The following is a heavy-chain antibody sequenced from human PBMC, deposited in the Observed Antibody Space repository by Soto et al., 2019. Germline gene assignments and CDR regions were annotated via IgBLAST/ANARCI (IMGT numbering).Heavy chain of an antibody. D-gene: IGHD2-21*02. Sequence: GGSLRLSCAASGFPFNYYAMPWVRQAPGKGLEWVAVIWHDGSNEHYADSVKGRFRIARDNSNNTLYLQMNSLRGEDTALYYCARDDVSMVTTFLDYWGLGTLVTVSS. V-gene: IGHV3-33*01. CDR3: ARDDVSMVTTFLDY. CDR2: IWHDGSNE. J-gene: IGHJ4*02. CDR1: GFPFNYYA.